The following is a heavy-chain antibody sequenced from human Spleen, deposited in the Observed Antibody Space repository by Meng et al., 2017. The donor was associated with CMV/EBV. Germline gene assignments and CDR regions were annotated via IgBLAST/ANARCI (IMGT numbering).Heavy chain of an antibody. CDR2: INWDGDTT. V-gene: IGHV3-43*01. J-gene: IGHJ4*02. CDR3: ALLAPRGFYN. D-gene: IGHD3-3*01. CDR1: GFTFEDYG. Sequence: GGSLRLSCAASGFTFEDYGMHWVRQAPGKGLEWVSLINWDGDTTYYADSVKGRFTISRDNSKNSLYLQLNSLRTEDTAFYYCALLAPRGFYNWGQGTLVTVSS.